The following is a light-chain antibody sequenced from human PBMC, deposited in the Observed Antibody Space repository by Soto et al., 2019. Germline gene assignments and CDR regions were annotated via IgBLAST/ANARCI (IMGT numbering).Light chain of an antibody. CDR1: QSVGSSY. CDR2: GAS. J-gene: IGKJ1*01. CDR3: QQYGSSPRA. V-gene: IGKV3-20*01. Sequence: EIVLTQSPGTLSLSPGEGATLSCRASQSVGSSYLAWYQQKSGQAPRLLIYGASNRATGIPDRFSGSGSGTDFTLAISRLEPEDFAVYYCQQYGSSPRAFGQGTKVDIK.